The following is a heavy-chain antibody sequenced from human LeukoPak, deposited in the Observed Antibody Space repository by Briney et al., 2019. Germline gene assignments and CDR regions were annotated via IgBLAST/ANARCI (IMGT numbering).Heavy chain of an antibody. D-gene: IGHD5-18*01. V-gene: IGHV3-21*01. CDR3: ARVKSGYSYGPHYYYYYYMDV. Sequence: GGSLRLSCAASRFTFSSYSMNWVRQAPGKGLEWVSSISSSSYIYYADSVKGRFTISRDNAKNSLYLQMNSLRAEDTAVYYCARVKSGYSYGPHYYYYYYMDVWGKGTTVTVSS. J-gene: IGHJ6*03. CDR1: RFTFSSYS. CDR2: ISSSSYI.